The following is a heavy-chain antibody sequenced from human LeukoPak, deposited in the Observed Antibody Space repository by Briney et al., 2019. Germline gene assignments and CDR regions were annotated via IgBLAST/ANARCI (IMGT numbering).Heavy chain of an antibody. V-gene: IGHV4-59*08. Sequence: SETLSLTCTVSGGSISNYYWSWIRQPPGKGLEGIRFMSDSGSTNYNPSLQSRVTISVDTSRNQFSLKLSSVTAADTAVYYCARTKKQQLVDSFDYWGQGTLVTVSS. J-gene: IGHJ4*02. CDR1: GGSISNYY. CDR3: ARTKKQQLVDSFDY. D-gene: IGHD6-13*01. CDR2: MSDSGST.